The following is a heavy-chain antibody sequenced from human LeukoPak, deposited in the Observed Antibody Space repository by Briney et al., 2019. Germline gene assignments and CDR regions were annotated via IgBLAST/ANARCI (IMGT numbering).Heavy chain of an antibody. J-gene: IGHJ4*02. CDR1: EFTFSSYS. V-gene: IGHV3-21*04. CDR3: ARDRFYGDYHHFDY. D-gene: IGHD4-17*01. Sequence: GGSLRLSCAASEFTFSSYSMNWVRQAPGKGLEWVSYISSSSSYKYYADSVKGRFTISRDNAKNSLYLQMNSLRAEDTALYYCARDRFYGDYHHFDYWGQGTLVTVSS. CDR2: ISSSSSYK.